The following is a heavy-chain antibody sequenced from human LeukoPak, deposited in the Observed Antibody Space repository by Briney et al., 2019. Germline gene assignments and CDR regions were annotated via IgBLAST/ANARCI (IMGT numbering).Heavy chain of an antibody. J-gene: IGHJ4*02. CDR3: ARESVGRTFDY. V-gene: IGHV3-30-3*01. D-gene: IGHD2-2*01. Sequence: PGRSLRLSCAASGLTFSSYAMHWVRQAPGKGLEWVAVISYDGSNKYYADSVKGRFTISRDNSKNTLYLQMNSLRAEDTAVYYCARESVGRTFDYWGQGTLVTVSS. CDR1: GLTFSSYA. CDR2: ISYDGSNK.